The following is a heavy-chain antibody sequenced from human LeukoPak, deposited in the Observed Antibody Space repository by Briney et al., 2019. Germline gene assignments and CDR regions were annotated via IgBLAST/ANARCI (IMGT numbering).Heavy chain of an antibody. J-gene: IGHJ4*02. CDR3: ARAVWVPAASDY. CDR2: INHSGST. V-gene: IGHV4-34*01. CDR1: GGSFSGYY. Sequence: SETLSLTCAVYGGSFSGYYWSWVRQPPGKGLEWIGEINHSGSTNYNPSLKSRVTISVATSKNQFSLKLSSVTAADTAVYYCARAVWVPAASDYWGQGTLVTVSS. D-gene: IGHD2-2*01.